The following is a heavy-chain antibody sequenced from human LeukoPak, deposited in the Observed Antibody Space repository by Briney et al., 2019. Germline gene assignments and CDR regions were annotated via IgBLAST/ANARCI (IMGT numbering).Heavy chain of an antibody. CDR3: ARFLWFGGPFDP. D-gene: IGHD3-10*01. Sequence: SETLSLTCTVSGGSVSTDSRYWNWIRQPPGKGLEWLRCISYSGSTKYNPSLRSRVTISGDTSKNQFSLKLSSVTAADTAMYYCARFLWFGGPFDPWGQGTLVTVSS. V-gene: IGHV4-61*01. CDR1: GGSVSTDSRY. CDR2: ISYSGST. J-gene: IGHJ5*02.